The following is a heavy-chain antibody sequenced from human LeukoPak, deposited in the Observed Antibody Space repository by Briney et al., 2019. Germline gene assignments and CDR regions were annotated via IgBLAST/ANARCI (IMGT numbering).Heavy chain of an antibody. D-gene: IGHD4/OR15-4a*01. Sequence: PSETLSLTCTVYGGSISSSSYYWGWIRQPPGKGLEWIGSIYYSGNTYYNPSLKSRGTISVDTSKNQFSLKLSAVTAADTAMYYCARAKTLFDYWGQGTLVTVSS. J-gene: IGHJ4*02. CDR2: IYYSGNT. V-gene: IGHV4-39*01. CDR3: ARAKTLFDY. CDR1: GGSISSSSYY.